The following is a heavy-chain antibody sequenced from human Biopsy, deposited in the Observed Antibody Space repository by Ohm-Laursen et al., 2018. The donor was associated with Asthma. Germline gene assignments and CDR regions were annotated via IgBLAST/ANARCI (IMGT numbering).Heavy chain of an antibody. CDR3: ARDAGMNLAPGHWSFDL. V-gene: IGHV3-30*04. J-gene: IGHJ2*01. Sequence: SLRLSCSASGFNLNTYTLSWVRQAPGQGLAWLSTISYDGKFKYFADSVKGRFTISRDYSKNALYLQMNSLRLEDTGVYFCARDAGMNLAPGHWSFDLWGRGTRLTVSS. CDR1: GFNLNTYT. D-gene: IGHD1-14*01. CDR2: ISYDGKFK.